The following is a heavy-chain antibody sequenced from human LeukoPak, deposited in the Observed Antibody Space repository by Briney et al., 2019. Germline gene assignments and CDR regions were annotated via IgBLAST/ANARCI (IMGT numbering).Heavy chain of an antibody. J-gene: IGHJ4*02. CDR2: INPNSSGT. CDR1: GYTFTGYY. Sequence: ASVKVSCKASGYTFTGYYMHWVRQAPGQGLEWMGWINPNSSGTNYAQKFQGRVTMTRDTSISTAYMELSRLRSDDTAVYYCARVHSSGHLGRSNENTFDYWGQGTLVTVSS. D-gene: IGHD3-22*01. CDR3: ARVHSSGHLGRSNENTFDY. V-gene: IGHV1-2*02.